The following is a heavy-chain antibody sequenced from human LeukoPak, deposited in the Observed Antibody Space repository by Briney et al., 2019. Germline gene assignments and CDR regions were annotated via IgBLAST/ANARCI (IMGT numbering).Heavy chain of an antibody. CDR2: IQYSGST. D-gene: IGHD3-22*01. CDR3: ARYYDSSGYWSTPHFDY. CDR1: GDSVSGISFY. V-gene: IGHV4-61*01. J-gene: IGHJ4*02. Sequence: PSETLSLTCTVSGDSVSGISFYWSWIRRPPGKGLQYIGYIQYSGSTNYNPSLKSRVTISVDTSKNQFSLKLSSVTAADTAVYYCARYYDSSGYWSTPHFDYWGQGTLVTVSS.